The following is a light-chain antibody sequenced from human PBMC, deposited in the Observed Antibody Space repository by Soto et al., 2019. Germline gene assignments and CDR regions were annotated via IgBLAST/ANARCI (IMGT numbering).Light chain of an antibody. CDR2: DSS. J-gene: IGKJ5*01. CDR3: QQRVNWL. V-gene: IGKV3-11*01. Sequence: IVLTQSPATLSLSPGERATLSCRASQRVSNSLACYQQKPGQAPRLLIYDSSNRATGIPARFSGSGSGTDFTLPIRSLDPEDFEVYYFQQRVNWLFGQGTRLEIK. CDR1: QRVSNS.